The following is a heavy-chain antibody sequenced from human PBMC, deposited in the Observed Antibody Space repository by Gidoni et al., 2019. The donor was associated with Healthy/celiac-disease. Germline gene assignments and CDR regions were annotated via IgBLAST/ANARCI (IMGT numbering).Heavy chain of an antibody. CDR2: ISGSGGST. D-gene: IGHD5-18*01. V-gene: IGHV3-23*01. CDR1: GFTFSSYA. CDR3: AIDRVETAAVN. J-gene: IGHJ4*02. Sequence: EVQLLESGGGLVQPGGSLRLSCAASGFTFSSYALSWVRQAPGKGLEWVSAISGSGGSTYYADAVKGRFTISRENSKNTLYLQMNSLRAEDTDVYYCAIDRVETAAVNWGQGTLVTVSS.